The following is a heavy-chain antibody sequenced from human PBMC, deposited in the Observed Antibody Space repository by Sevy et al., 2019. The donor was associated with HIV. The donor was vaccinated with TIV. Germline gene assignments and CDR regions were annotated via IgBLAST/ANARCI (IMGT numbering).Heavy chain of an antibody. Sequence: GESLKICCKGSGYNFSGYWVGWVRQMPGKGLEWMGFIYPADSHIIYSPSLQGQVTISVDKSITTAYLQWRSLKTSDTAMYYCARSSFYYDNSGFYPFDFWVQGTLVTVSS. D-gene: IGHD3-22*01. CDR2: IYPADSHI. CDR3: ARSSFYYDNSGFYPFDF. CDR1: GYNFSGYW. J-gene: IGHJ4*02. V-gene: IGHV5-51*01.